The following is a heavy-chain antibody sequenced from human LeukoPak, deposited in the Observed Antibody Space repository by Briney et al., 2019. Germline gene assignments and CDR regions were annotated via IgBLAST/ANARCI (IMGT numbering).Heavy chain of an antibody. CDR3: AKDREMATIGPQAYFDY. CDR1: GFTFSSYS. V-gene: IGHV3-21*01. D-gene: IGHD5-24*01. CDR2: ISGSSTYI. J-gene: IGHJ4*02. Sequence: GGSLRLSCAASGFTFSSYSMNWVRQAPGKGLEWVSSISGSSTYIYYADSVKGRFTISRDNAKNSLYLQMNSLRAEDTAVYYCAKDREMATIGPQAYFDYWGQGTLVTVSS.